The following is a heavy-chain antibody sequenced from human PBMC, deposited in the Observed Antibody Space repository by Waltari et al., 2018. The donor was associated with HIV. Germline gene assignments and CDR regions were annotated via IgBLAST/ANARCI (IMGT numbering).Heavy chain of an antibody. J-gene: IGHJ6*02. Sequence: QLVESGGRLVQSGGSLRLSCVASDFPFGDYAMTWVRQPPGKGLQWIAYISSTSFNIKYADSVKGRFTISRDNTKKSLDLQMDNLRGDDTATYYCARDTLNFYFGLDLWGQGTTVSVSS. V-gene: IGHV3-11*01. D-gene: IGHD2-21*02. CDR3: ARDTLNFYFGLDL. CDR1: DFPFGDYA. CDR2: ISSTSFNI.